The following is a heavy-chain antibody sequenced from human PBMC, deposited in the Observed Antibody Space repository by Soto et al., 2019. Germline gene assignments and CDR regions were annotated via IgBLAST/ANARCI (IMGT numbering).Heavy chain of an antibody. Sequence: QVQLQESGPGLVKPSQTLSLTCTVSGGSTSSGGYYWSWIRQHPGKGLEWIGYIYYSGSTYYNPSLKSRVTISVDTSKNQFSLKLSSVTAADTAVYYCARLLWFGELSGYYGMDVWGQGTTVTVSS. CDR2: IYYSGST. V-gene: IGHV4-31*03. J-gene: IGHJ6*02. D-gene: IGHD3-10*01. CDR1: GGSTSSGGYY. CDR3: ARLLWFGELSGYYGMDV.